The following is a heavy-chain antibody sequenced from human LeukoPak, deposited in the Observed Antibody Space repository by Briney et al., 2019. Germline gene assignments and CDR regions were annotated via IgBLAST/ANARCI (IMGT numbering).Heavy chain of an antibody. CDR1: GFTFSSYS. CDR2: ISSSSSYI. J-gene: IGHJ4*02. D-gene: IGHD5-18*01. Sequence: GGSLRLSCAASGFTFSSYSMNWVRQAPGKGLEWVSSISSSSSYIYYADSVKGRFTISRDNSKNTLYLQMNSLRAEDTAVYYCAKVDGYSYGYLEYWGQGTLVTVSS. V-gene: IGHV3-21*04. CDR3: AKVDGYSYGYLEY.